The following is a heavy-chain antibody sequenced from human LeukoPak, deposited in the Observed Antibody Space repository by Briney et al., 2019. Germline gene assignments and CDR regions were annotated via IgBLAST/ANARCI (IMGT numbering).Heavy chain of an antibody. J-gene: IGHJ4*01. CDR3: AKDPTIVYAATPDY. CDR2: ISGSGGST. Sequence: GGSLRLSCAASGFTFSSYAMSWVRQAPGKGLEWVSAISGSGGSTYYAGSVKGRFTISRDNSKNTLYLQMNSLRAEDTAVYYCAKDPTIVYAATPDYWGXXXXXTVSS. V-gene: IGHV3-23*01. D-gene: IGHD2-15*01. CDR1: GFTFSSYA.